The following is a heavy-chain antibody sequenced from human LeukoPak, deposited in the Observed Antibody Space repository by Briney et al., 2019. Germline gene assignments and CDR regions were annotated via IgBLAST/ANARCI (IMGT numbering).Heavy chain of an antibody. Sequence: ASVKVSCKASGYTFTSYDINWVRHATGQGLEWMGWMNHNCGNTGYAQKFQGRVTMTRNTSISTAYMELSSLRSEDTAVYYCARRLPRGVVVPAAIDWFDPWGQGTLVTVSS. CDR3: ARRLPRGVVVPAAIDWFDP. CDR1: GYTFTSYD. J-gene: IGHJ5*02. V-gene: IGHV1-8*01. CDR2: MNHNCGNT. D-gene: IGHD2-2*01.